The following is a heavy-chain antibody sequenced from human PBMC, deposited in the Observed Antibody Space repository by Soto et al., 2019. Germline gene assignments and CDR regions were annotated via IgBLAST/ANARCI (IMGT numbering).Heavy chain of an antibody. V-gene: IGHV3-30-3*01. J-gene: IGHJ6*02. CDR1: GFTFSSYA. Sequence: GGSLRLSCAASGFTFSSYAMHWVRQAPGKGLEWVAVISYDGSNKYYADSVKGRFTISRDNSKNTLYLQMNGLRAEDTAVYYCERDSAGSIVVVVAAPYGMDVWGQGTTVTVSS. D-gene: IGHD2-15*01. CDR3: ERDSAGSIVVVVAAPYGMDV. CDR2: ISYDGSNK.